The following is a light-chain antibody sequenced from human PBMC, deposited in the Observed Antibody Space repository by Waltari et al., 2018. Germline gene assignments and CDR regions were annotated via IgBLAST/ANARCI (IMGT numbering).Light chain of an antibody. J-gene: IGKJ1*01. CDR3: QQSFSIPPT. CDR1: QTISSF. Sequence: DIQMTQSPSSLSPSVGDRVTITCRASQTISSFLNWYQQKPGKVPKLLISSASTLQSGVPSRFSGSISGTDFTLTISSLQPEDFATFYCQQSFSIPPTFGQGTTVEI. V-gene: IGKV1-39*01. CDR2: SAS.